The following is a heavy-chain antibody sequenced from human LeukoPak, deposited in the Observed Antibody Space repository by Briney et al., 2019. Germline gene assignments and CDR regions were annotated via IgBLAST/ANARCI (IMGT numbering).Heavy chain of an antibody. Sequence: SETLSLTCAVYGGSFSNYYWTWIRQPPGKGLEWIGDINHSGSTNYNPSLNSRVTISVDTSKNQFSLKLSSVTAADTAVYYCAGTSGETPYSSSWYGGYNWSDPWGQGTLLTVSS. CDR3: AGTSGETPYSSSWYGGYNWSDP. D-gene: IGHD6-13*01. CDR2: INHSGST. J-gene: IGHJ5*02. CDR1: GGSFSNYY. V-gene: IGHV4-34*01.